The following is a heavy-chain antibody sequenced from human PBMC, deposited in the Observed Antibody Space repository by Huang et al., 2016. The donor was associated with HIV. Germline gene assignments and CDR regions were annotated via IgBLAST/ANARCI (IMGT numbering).Heavy chain of an antibody. D-gene: IGHD5-12*01. Sequence: QVQLVESGGGVVQPGRSLRLSCAASGFTFSNFGMHGVRQAPGKGLEWVAVISYDGSNKYFADSGKGRFTISRDNSRNTVYLQMNSLRAEDTAVYYCAKDIVATIGPDYWGQGTLVTVSS. CDR1: GFTFSNFG. CDR2: ISYDGSNK. J-gene: IGHJ4*02. CDR3: AKDIVATIGPDY. V-gene: IGHV3-30*18.